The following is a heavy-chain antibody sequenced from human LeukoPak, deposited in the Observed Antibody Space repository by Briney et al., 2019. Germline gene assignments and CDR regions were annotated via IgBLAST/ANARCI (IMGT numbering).Heavy chain of an antibody. CDR2: INAGNENT. CDR3: ARDLYGDYFDY. Sequence: ASVKVSCKASGYTFIRYGMHWVRQAPGQRLEWMGWINAGNENTKYSQKFQGRVSITRDTSASTAYMELSSLTSEDTAMYYCARDLYGDYFDYRGQGTLVTVSS. CDR1: GYTFIRYG. J-gene: IGHJ4*02. D-gene: IGHD3-16*01. V-gene: IGHV1-3*01.